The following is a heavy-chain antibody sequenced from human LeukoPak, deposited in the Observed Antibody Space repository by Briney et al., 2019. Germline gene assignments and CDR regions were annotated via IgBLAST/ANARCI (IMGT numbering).Heavy chain of an antibody. CDR3: ARSTYYYDSSGYYPEYYFDY. CDR2: IYYSGST. V-gene: IGHV4-59*01. D-gene: IGHD3-22*01. J-gene: IGHJ4*02. Sequence: PSETLSLTCTVSGGSISSYYWSWIRQPPGKGLEWIGYIYYSGSTNYNPFLKSRVTISVDTSKNQFSLKLSSVTAADTAVYYCARSTYYYDSSGYYPEYYFDYWGQGTLVTVSS. CDR1: GGSISSYY.